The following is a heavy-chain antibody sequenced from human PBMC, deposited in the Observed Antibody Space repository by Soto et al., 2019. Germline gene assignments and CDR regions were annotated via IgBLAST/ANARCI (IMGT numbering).Heavy chain of an antibody. D-gene: IGHD3-3*01. Sequence: QVHLVESGGGVVQPGGSLRLSCAGSGFTFSDYGMHWVRQAPGKGLAWVAVLWYDGSGEYYTDSVRGRFTISRVNSKNTLYLQMNNLRDEDTGVYYCARDSVRFLEHFSKDYFDYWGQGTRVTVSS. J-gene: IGHJ4*02. CDR3: ARDSVRFLEHFSKDYFDY. CDR2: LWYDGSGE. V-gene: IGHV3-33*08. CDR1: GFTFSDYG.